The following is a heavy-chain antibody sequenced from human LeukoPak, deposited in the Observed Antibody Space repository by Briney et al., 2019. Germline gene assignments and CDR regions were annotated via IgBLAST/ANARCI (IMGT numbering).Heavy chain of an antibody. CDR1: GGSISSGYY. Sequence: SETLSLTCTVSGGSISSGYYWGWIRQPPGQGLEWIGSIYHSGSTYYNPSLKSRVTISVDTSKNQFSLKLSSVTAADTAVYYCARLSRPLWFGDDRKYYFDYWGQGTLVTVSS. CDR2: IYHSGST. J-gene: IGHJ4*02. D-gene: IGHD3-10*01. V-gene: IGHV4-38-2*02. CDR3: ARLSRPLWFGDDRKYYFDY.